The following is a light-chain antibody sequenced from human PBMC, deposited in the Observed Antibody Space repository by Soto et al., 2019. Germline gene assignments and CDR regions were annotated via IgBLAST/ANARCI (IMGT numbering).Light chain of an antibody. V-gene: IGLV1-51*01. CDR1: SSNIGGNS. Sequence: QSVMTQPPSVSAAPGQKVTISCSGSSSNIGGNSVSWYQQLPGTAPKLLIYDDNKRPSGIPDRFSGSKSGTSATLGITGFQPGAEADYYCGSWDSSLSAYVFGTGTKLTVL. CDR3: GSWDSSLSAYV. J-gene: IGLJ1*01. CDR2: DDN.